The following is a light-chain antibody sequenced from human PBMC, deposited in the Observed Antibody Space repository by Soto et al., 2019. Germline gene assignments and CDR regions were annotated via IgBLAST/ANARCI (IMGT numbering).Light chain of an antibody. CDR1: QSVPKNY. V-gene: IGKV3-20*01. J-gene: IGKJ1*01. CDR2: GPS. CDR3: HQYATSPQT. Sequence: EILLTQSPGTLSLSPGERATLSCRASQSVPKNYLAWYQQEPGQAPRLLIYGPSSRATGIPDRFSGSGSWIDFTLTISRLAPEDFAVYYCHQYATSPQTFGQGTNVEIK.